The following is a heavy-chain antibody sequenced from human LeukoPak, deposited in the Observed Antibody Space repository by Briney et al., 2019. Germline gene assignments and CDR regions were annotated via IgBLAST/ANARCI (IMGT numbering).Heavy chain of an antibody. CDR3: ARDFGSGWCVDY. J-gene: IGHJ4*02. D-gene: IGHD6-19*01. Sequence: ASVKVSCKASGYTFTAYYIRWVRQAPGQGLEWMGWINPNTGGTVYAQKFQGRVTMTRDTSISTVYMEVSRLRSDDTAVYYCARDFGSGWCVDYWGQGTLVTVSS. V-gene: IGHV1-2*02. CDR2: INPNTGGT. CDR1: GYTFTAYY.